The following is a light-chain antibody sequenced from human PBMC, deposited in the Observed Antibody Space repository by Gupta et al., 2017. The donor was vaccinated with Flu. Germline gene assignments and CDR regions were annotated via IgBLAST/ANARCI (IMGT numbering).Light chain of an antibody. CDR3: RQSYRCPRT. Sequence: DVQMTQSPSSLSASVGDRVTITCRASQIVSRYLNWYQQTPGKPPKLLIYESFHLHTGVSSRFSGSGSGTDFTLAIRNLQPEDFGTYYFRQSYRCPRTFGQGTKVEI. CDR2: ESF. CDR1: QIVSRY. V-gene: IGKV1-39*01. J-gene: IGKJ2*01.